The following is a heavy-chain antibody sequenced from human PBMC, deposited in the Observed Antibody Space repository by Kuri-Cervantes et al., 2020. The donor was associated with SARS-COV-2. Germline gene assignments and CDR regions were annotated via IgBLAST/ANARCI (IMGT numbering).Heavy chain of an antibody. V-gene: IGHV3-30*02. Sequence: GESLKISRAASGFTFSSYGMHWVRQAPGKGLEWVAFIRYDGSNKYYADSVKGRFTISRDNSKNTLYLQMNSLRAEDTAVYYCAKATNNYCSSTSCYQGGYFDLWGRGTLVTVSS. CDR3: AKATNNYCSSTSCYQGGYFDL. CDR1: GFTFSSYG. J-gene: IGHJ2*01. CDR2: IRYDGSNK. D-gene: IGHD2-2*01.